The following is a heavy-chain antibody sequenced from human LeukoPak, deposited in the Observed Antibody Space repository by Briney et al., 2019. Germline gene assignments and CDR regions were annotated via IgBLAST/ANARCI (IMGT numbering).Heavy chain of an antibody. V-gene: IGHV1-3*04. D-gene: IGHD2-15*01. J-gene: IGHJ6*02. Sequence: GASVKVSCKASGYTFTNYAMHWVRQAPGQRLEWMGWINTGDGITKSSQKFQDRVTITRDTSASTAYMELSSLRSEDTAVYYCARDRVGFNYYYGMDVWGQGTTVTVSS. CDR2: INTGDGIT. CDR1: GYTFTNYA. CDR3: ARDRVGFNYYYGMDV.